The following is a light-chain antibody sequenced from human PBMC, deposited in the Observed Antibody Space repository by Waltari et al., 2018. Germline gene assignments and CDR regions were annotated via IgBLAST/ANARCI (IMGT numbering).Light chain of an antibody. CDR1: QSEQKY. Sequence: SYDLTQPPSVYVSPGQTASITCSGDQSEQKYVLWYRQKTGQSPLLVMYEDKRRPSEIPERFPGSNCENTATLTISETQVMDDAYYYCQVWDSSTEVVFVGGTKLTVL. J-gene: IGLJ3*02. CDR2: EDK. CDR3: QVWDSSTEVV. V-gene: IGLV3-1*01.